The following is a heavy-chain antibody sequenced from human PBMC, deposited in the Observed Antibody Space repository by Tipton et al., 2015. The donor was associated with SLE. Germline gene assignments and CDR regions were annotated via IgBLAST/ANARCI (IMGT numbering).Heavy chain of an antibody. Sequence: TLSLTCTVSGGSISSGSFYWSWIRQPAGKGLEWIGRIYTSGNSNYNPSLKSRVTISLDTSMNHFSLKLSSVTAADTAVYYCARLNDATAIASFDYWGQGNLVAVSS. J-gene: IGHJ4*02. CDR2: IYTSGNS. V-gene: IGHV4-61*02. D-gene: IGHD2-21*02. CDR3: ARLNDATAIASFDY. CDR1: GGSISSGSFY.